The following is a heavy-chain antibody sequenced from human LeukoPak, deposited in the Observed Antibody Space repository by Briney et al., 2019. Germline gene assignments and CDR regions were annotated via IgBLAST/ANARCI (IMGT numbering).Heavy chain of an antibody. D-gene: IGHD3-22*01. V-gene: IGHV1-2*06. Sequence: ASVKVSCKASGYTFTGYYMHWVRQAPGQGLEWMGRINPNSGGTNYAQKFQGRVTMTRDTSISTAYMELSRLRSDDTAVYYCARYYGSSGYYYVHDAFDIWGQGTMVTVSS. J-gene: IGHJ3*02. CDR2: INPNSGGT. CDR3: ARYYGSSGYYYVHDAFDI. CDR1: GYTFTGYY.